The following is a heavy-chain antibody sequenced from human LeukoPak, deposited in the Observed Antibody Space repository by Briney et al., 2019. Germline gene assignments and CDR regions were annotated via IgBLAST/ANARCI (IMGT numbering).Heavy chain of an antibody. V-gene: IGHV4-59*01. D-gene: IGHD5-24*01. CDR3: ARAPGDGYIPDY. CDR2: IYYSGST. CDR1: GGSISSYY. J-gene: IGHJ4*02. Sequence: KPSEPLSLTCTVSGGSISSYYWSWIRQPPGKGLEWIGYIYYSGSTNYNPSLKSRVTISVDTSKNQFSLKLSSVTAADTAVYYCARAPGDGYIPDYWGQGTLVTVCS.